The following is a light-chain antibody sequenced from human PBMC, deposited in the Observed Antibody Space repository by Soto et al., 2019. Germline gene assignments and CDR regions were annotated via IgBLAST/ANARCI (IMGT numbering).Light chain of an antibody. V-gene: IGKV3-20*01. CDR1: QSVSSSY. J-gene: IGKJ1*01. CDR2: GAS. CDR3: QQYGSSPT. Sequence: VLSQFPGTLSLSPGERATLSCRASQSVSSSYLAWYQQKPGQAPRLLIYGASSRATGIPDRFSGSGSGTDFTLTISRLEPEHVAVYYCQQYGSSPTFGEGTKV.